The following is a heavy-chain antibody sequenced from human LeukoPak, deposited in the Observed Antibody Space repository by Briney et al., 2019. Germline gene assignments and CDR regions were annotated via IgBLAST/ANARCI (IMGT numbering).Heavy chain of an antibody. CDR3: AGGAVRGVISVWFDP. D-gene: IGHD3-10*01. CDR2: ISSSSSYI. V-gene: IGHV3-21*01. Sequence: GGSLRLSCAASGFTFSSYSMNGVRQAPGKGLEWVSSISSSSSYIYYADSVKGRFTISRDNAKNSLYLQMNSLRAEDTAVYYCAGGAVRGVISVWFDPWGQGTLVTVSS. CDR1: GFTFSSYS. J-gene: IGHJ5*02.